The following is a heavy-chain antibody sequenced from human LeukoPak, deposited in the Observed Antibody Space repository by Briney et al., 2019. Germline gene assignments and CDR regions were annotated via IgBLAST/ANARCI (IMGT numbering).Heavy chain of an antibody. V-gene: IGHV3-23*01. Sequence: GGSLRLPCPASGFTFWRYAMRWVRQAPGEGLEWVFDIWYSGCSTYYADCVKGRFTISRDNDKHSLYLQMNSLRAEDTAVYYCARGSSGSYHTPIEYWGQGTLVTVSS. D-gene: IGHD3-10*01. CDR3: ARGSSGSYHTPIEY. CDR1: GFTFWRYA. J-gene: IGHJ4*02. CDR2: IWYSGCST.